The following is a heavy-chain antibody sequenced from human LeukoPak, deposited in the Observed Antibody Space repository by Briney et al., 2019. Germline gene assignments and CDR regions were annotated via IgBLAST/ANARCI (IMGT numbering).Heavy chain of an antibody. CDR2: IYYSGST. Sequence: PETLSLTCSVSGGSISSSSYYWGWIRPPPGKGLEWIGNIYYSGSTYYNPSLKSRVTISVDTSKKQFSLKLSSVTASDTAVYYCARSSRTGGFDYWGQGTLVTVSS. CDR1: GGSISSSSYY. V-gene: IGHV4-39*01. J-gene: IGHJ4*02. D-gene: IGHD7-27*01. CDR3: ARSSRTGGFDY.